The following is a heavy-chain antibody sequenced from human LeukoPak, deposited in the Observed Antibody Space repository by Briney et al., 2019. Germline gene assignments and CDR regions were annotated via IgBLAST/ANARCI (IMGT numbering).Heavy chain of an antibody. V-gene: IGHV3-30*02. CDR3: ARASYYGSGSYPDY. CDR2: IRYDGSNK. J-gene: IGHJ4*02. CDR1: GFTFSSYG. Sequence: GGSLRLSCAASGFTFSSYGMHWVRQAPGKGLEWVAFIRYDGSNKYYADSVKGRFTISRDNSKNTLYLQMNSLRAEDTAVCYCARASYYGSGSYPDYWGQGTLVTVSS. D-gene: IGHD3-10*01.